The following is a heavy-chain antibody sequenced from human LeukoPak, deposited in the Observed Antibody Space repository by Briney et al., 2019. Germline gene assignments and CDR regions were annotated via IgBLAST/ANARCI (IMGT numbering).Heavy chain of an antibody. V-gene: IGHV4-30-2*01. J-gene: IGHJ3*02. Sequence: SETLSLTCAVSGGSISSGGYSWSWIRQPPGKGLEWIGYIYHSGSTYYNPSLKSRVTISVDRSKNQFSLKLSSVTAADTAVYYCARGREAMVRGVIYAFDIWGQGTMVTVSS. CDR3: ARGREAMVRGVIYAFDI. CDR2: IYHSGST. D-gene: IGHD3-10*01. CDR1: GGSISSGGYS.